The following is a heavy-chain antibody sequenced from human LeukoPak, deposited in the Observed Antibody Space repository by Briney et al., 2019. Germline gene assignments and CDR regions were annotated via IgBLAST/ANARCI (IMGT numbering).Heavy chain of an antibody. J-gene: IGHJ4*02. D-gene: IGHD3-22*01. CDR2: INPSGGST. CDR3: AREFYYESRAYGFEY. Sequence: ASVKVSCKASGYTFTNYYIHWVRQAPGQGLEWMGLINPSGGSTSYAQKFQGRVTMTRDTSTSTVYMELSSLRSEDTAVYYCAREFYYESRAYGFEYWGQGTLGTVSS. CDR1: GYTFTNYY. V-gene: IGHV1-46*01.